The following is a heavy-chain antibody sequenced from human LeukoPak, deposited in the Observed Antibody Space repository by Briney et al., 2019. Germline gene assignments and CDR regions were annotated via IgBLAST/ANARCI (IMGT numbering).Heavy chain of an antibody. CDR3: ARVLGNDYVWGSYRYPHFDY. CDR2: IYYSGST. V-gene: IGHV4-39*01. D-gene: IGHD3-16*02. CDR1: GGSISSSSYY. J-gene: IGHJ4*02. Sequence: TSETLSLTCTVSGGSISSSSYYWGWIRQPPGQGLEWIGSIYYSGSTYYNPSLKSRVTISVDTSKNQFSLKLSSVTAADTAVYYCARVLGNDYVWGSYRYPHFDYWGQGTLVAVSS.